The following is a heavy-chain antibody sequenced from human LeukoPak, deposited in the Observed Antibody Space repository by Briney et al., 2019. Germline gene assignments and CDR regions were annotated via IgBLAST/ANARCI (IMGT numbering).Heavy chain of an antibody. J-gene: IGHJ3*02. CDR1: GYTFINYD. D-gene: IGHD4-17*01. CDR2: MNPNSGNT. V-gene: IGHV1-8*03. Sequence: ASVKVSCKASGYTFINYDINWVRQATGQGLEWMGWMNPNSGNTGYAQKFQGRVTITRDTSISTAYMELSSLRSEDTAVYYCAKEVPGDEPNDAFDIWGQGTMVTVSS. CDR3: AKEVPGDEPNDAFDI.